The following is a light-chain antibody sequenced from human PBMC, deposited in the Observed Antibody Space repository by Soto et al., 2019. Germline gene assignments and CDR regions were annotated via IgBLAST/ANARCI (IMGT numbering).Light chain of an antibody. CDR3: QQYASSPLT. CDR1: QSVSKNY. V-gene: IGKV3-20*01. CDR2: GAS. J-gene: IGKJ4*01. Sequence: EIVLTQSPGTLSSSPGERGTLSCRASQSVSKNYLAWYQQKPGQAPRLLIYGASSRATGIPDRFSGSGSGTDFTLTISRLEPEDFAVYSCQQYASSPLTCGGGTKVEIK.